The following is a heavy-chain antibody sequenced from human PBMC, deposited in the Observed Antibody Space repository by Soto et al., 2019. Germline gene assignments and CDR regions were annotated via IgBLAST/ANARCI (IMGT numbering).Heavy chain of an antibody. CDR1: GGSISISGYY. V-gene: IGHV4-39*01. CDR3: ARHQEMATIFNGLSEGFDP. D-gene: IGHD5-12*01. J-gene: IGHJ5*02. Sequence: QLQLQESGPGLVKPSETLSLTGTVSGGSISISGYYWGWIGQPPGQGLGGIGSIYYSGSTYYNPSLKSRVTISVDTSKNQFSLKLSSVTAADTAVYYCARHQEMATIFNGLSEGFDPWGQGTLVTVSS. CDR2: IYYSGST.